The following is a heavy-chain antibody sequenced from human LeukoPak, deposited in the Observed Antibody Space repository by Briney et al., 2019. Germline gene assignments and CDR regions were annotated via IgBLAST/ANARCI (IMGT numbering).Heavy chain of an antibody. J-gene: IGHJ6*03. Sequence: ETLSLTCTVCGGSISSSGYYWGWIRQPPGKGLEWIGYIYYSGSTKYNPSLKSQSSISVDTSKNQFSLKLISVTAADTAVYYCARTTEGGYTYNYFYYYYMDVWGKGTTVTISS. CDR2: IYYSGST. CDR1: GGSISSSGYY. V-gene: IGHV4-61*05. CDR3: ARTTEGGYTYNYFYYYYMDV. D-gene: IGHD5-18*01.